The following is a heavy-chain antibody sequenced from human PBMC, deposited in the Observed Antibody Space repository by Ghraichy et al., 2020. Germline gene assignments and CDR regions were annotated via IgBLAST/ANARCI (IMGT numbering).Heavy chain of an antibody. Sequence: GGSLRLSCVASGFIFDSYGMSWVRQAPGKGLEWVSAISGSGVSTFYADSVKGRFTISRDNSKNTLYLQMNSLRAEDTAVYYCAKGFISGTTRVAFDIWGQGTMVTVSS. D-gene: IGHD1-7*01. CDR2: ISGSGVST. J-gene: IGHJ3*02. CDR3: AKGFISGTTRVAFDI. V-gene: IGHV3-23*01. CDR1: GFIFDSYG.